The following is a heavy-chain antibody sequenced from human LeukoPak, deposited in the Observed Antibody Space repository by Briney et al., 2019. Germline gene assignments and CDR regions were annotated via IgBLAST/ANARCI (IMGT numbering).Heavy chain of an antibody. J-gene: IGHJ4*02. V-gene: IGHV1-2*02. Sequence: ASVKLSCKASGYTFTGYYMHWVRQAAGQGLEWMGLVYPNSGGTNYPQKCQGRGTMTRDPSTTTAYMGVSRLTSDDTAVYYCARASRPTVTIDPYYFDYWGQGTLVTVSS. CDR3: ARASRPTVTIDPYYFDY. CDR1: GYTFTGYY. CDR2: VYPNSGGT. D-gene: IGHD4-17*01.